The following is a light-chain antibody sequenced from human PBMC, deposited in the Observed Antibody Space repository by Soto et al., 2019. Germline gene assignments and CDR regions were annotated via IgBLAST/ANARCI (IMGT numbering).Light chain of an antibody. J-gene: IGLJ3*02. CDR3: SSYTSSSTRV. V-gene: IGLV2-14*01. Sequence: QSALTQPASVSGSPGQSITISCTGTSSDVGGYNYVSWYQQHPGKAPKLMIYEVSNRPSGVSNRFSGSKSGNRASLTISGLQAEDEADDYCSSYTSSSTRVFGGGTKLTVL. CDR2: EVS. CDR1: SSDVGGYNY.